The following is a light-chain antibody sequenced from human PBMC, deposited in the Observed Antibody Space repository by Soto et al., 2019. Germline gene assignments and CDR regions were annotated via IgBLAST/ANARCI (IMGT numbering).Light chain of an antibody. V-gene: IGKV3-20*01. CDR3: QQYCSSPWT. J-gene: IGKJ1*01. CDR1: QSVSSSY. Sequence: EIVLTQSPGTLSLSPGERATLSCRASQSVSSSYLAWYQQKPGQAPRLLIYGASSRATGIPDRFSGIGSGTDFTLTISRLEPEDFAVYYCQQYCSSPWTFGQGTKVEIK. CDR2: GAS.